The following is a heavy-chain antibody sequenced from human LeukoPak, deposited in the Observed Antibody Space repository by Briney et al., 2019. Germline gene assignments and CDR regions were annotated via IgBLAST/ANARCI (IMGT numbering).Heavy chain of an antibody. CDR3: ARDSYFGVVIIRHYGMDV. CDR1: GYTFTKYG. CDR2: ISTYNGDT. J-gene: IGHJ6*02. Sequence: ASVKVSCKASGYTFTKYGIGWVRQAPGQGLEWMGWISTYNGDTYYPQKVQGRVTMTTDASTTTGYMELRSLTSDDTAVYYCARDSYFGVVIIRHYGMDVWGQGTTVTVSS. D-gene: IGHD3-3*01. V-gene: IGHV1-18*01.